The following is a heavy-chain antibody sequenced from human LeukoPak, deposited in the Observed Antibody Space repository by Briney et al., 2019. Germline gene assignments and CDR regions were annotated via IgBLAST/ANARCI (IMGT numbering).Heavy chain of an antibody. V-gene: IGHV1-8*01. Sequence: ASVKVSCKASGYSFSNYDINWVRLRQATGQGPEWMGWMNPHSGDTGSPQRFRGRVSMTWDTSISTAYLELSGLTSDDTAVYYCARGPDTSSWTAEYFQHWGQGTLVTVSS. CDR3: ARGPDTSSWTAEYFQH. CDR2: MNPHSGDT. CDR1: GYSFSNYD. J-gene: IGHJ1*01. D-gene: IGHD6-13*01.